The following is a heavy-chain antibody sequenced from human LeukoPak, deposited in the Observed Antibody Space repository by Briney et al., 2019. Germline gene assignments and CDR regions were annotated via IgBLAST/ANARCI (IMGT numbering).Heavy chain of an antibody. J-gene: IGHJ3*02. CDR3: ARARLLWFGDSAFDI. D-gene: IGHD3-10*01. V-gene: IGHV3-7*01. CDR2: IKQDGSEK. CDR1: GFTFSSYW. Sequence: PGGSLRLSCAASGFTFSSYWMSWVRQAPGKGLEWVANIKQDGSEKYYVDSVKGRFTISRDNAKNSLYLQMNSLRAEDTAVYYCARARLLWFGDSAFDIWGQGTMVTVSS.